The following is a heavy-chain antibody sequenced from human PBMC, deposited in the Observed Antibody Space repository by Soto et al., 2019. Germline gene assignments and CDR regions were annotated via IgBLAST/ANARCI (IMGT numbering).Heavy chain of an antibody. CDR2: INAGNGNT. V-gene: IGHV1-3*01. J-gene: IGHJ3*02. D-gene: IGHD6-13*01. CDR3: ARTLIAAAGTFAFDI. Sequence: ASVKVSCKASGYTFTSYAMHWVRQAPGQRLEWMGWINAGNGNTKYSQKFQGRVTITRDTSASTAYMELSSLRSEDTAVYYCARTLIAAAGTFAFDIWGQGTMVTVSS. CDR1: GYTFTSYA.